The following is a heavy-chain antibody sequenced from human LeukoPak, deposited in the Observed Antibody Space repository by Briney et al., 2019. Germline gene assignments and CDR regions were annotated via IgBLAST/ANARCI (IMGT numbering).Heavy chain of an antibody. J-gene: IGHJ4*02. Sequence: GASVKVSCKASGYTFTSYGISWVRQAPGQGLEWMGWISAYNGNTNYAQKLQGRVTMTTDTSTSTAYMELRSLRSDDTAVYYCARDYGIMIFGVVTGPDYWGQGTLVTVSS. D-gene: IGHD3-3*01. CDR3: ARDYGIMIFGVVTGPDY. V-gene: IGHV1-18*01. CDR2: ISAYNGNT. CDR1: GYTFTSYG.